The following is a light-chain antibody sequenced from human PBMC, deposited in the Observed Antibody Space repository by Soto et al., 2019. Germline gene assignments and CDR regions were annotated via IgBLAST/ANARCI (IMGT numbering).Light chain of an antibody. J-gene: IGKJ1*01. CDR2: DAS. CDR1: QSVRSDY. Sequence: EIVLTQSPGTLSLSPWERATLSCRASQSVRSDYLAWYQQKPGQAPRLLIYDASNRATGIPARFSGSGSGTEFTLTISSLQPDDFATYYCQQYNSYSPWTFGQGTKVDIK. V-gene: IGKV3-20*01. CDR3: QQYNSYSPWT.